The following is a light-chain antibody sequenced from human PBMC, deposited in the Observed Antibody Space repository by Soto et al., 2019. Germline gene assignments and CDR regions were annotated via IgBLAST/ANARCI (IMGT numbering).Light chain of an antibody. CDR1: QSVSSSY. J-gene: IGKJ2*01. CDR3: QQYGSS. Sequence: EIVLTQSPGTLSLSPGERATLSCRASQSVSSSYLAWYQQKPGQAPRLLIYGASSRATGIPDRFSGSGSGTDFTLTISRLEPEDFAVYYCQQYGSSFSQGTKLEIK. CDR2: GAS. V-gene: IGKV3-20*01.